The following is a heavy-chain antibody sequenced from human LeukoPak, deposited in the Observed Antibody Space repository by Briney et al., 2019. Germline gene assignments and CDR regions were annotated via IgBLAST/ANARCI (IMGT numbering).Heavy chain of an antibody. CDR2: IYTSGST. D-gene: IGHD6-13*01. CDR3: ARVVQYSSSWYLDY. J-gene: IGHJ4*02. V-gene: IGHV4-4*07. CDR1: GGSISSYY. Sequence: SETLSLTCTVSGGSISSYYWSWIRQPAGKRLEWIGRIYTSGSTNYNPSLKSRVTMSVDTSKNQFSLKLSSVTAADTAVYYCARVVQYSSSWYLDYWGQGTLVTVSS.